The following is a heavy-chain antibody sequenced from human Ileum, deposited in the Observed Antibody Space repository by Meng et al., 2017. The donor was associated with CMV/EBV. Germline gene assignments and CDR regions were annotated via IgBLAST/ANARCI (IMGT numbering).Heavy chain of an antibody. V-gene: IGHV5-51*01. CDR1: GYSLTGYW. CDR2: IYPGDSAT. CDR3: ARERYNWNYADY. J-gene: IGHJ4*02. Sequence: CKGSGYSLTGYWVGGVRRMPGKGLEGMGIIYPGDSATRYSPSFQGQVTISADKSISTAYLQWSSLKASDTAMYYCARERYNWNYADYWGQGTLVTVSS. D-gene: IGHD1-20*01.